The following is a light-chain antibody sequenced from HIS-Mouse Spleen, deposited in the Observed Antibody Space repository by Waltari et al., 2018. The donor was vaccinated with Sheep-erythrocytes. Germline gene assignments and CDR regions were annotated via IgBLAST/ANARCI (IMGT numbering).Light chain of an antibody. CDR3: CSYAGSYNHV. CDR2: DVI. Sequence: QSALTQPRSVSGSPGQSVPISCTGTSSDVGGYKYVSWYQQHPAKAPKLMILDVIKRPSGVPDRFSGSKSGNTASLTISGLQAENEADYYCCSYAGSYNHVFATGTKVTVL. V-gene: IGLV2-11*01. CDR1: SSDVGGYKY. J-gene: IGLJ1*01.